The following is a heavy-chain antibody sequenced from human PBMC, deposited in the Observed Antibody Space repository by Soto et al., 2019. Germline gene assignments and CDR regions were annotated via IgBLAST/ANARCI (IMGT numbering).Heavy chain of an antibody. CDR2: IYWDDDK. CDR3: AHRVLRTVFGLVTTTAIYFDF. D-gene: IGHD3-3*01. J-gene: IGHJ4*02. Sequence: QITLNESGPTQVKPRQTLTLTCTFCGFSLTTSGVGVGWIRQSPGKAPEWLALIYWDDDKRYSPSLKSRLTITKDTSKNQVVLTMADLDPADTATYYCAHRVLRTVFGLVTTTAIYFDFWGQGTPVAVSS. V-gene: IGHV2-5*02. CDR1: GFSLTTSGVG.